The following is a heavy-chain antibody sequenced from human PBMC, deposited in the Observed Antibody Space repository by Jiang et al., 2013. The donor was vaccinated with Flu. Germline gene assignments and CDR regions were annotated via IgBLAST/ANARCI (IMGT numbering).Heavy chain of an antibody. D-gene: IGHD1-1*01. J-gene: IGHJ4*02. V-gene: IGHV3-23*01. CDR3: AKEGSRSGTVNFDY. CDR2: ISSGGGGT. Sequence: VQLLESGGGLVQPGGSLRLSCAASGFIFSTQGMSWVRQAPGKGLEWVSGISSGGGGTYYADSVKGRFTISRDNSKNTLFLQMNSLRPEDTAVYYCAKEGSRSGTVNFDYWGQGTLVTVSS. CDR1: GFIFSTQG.